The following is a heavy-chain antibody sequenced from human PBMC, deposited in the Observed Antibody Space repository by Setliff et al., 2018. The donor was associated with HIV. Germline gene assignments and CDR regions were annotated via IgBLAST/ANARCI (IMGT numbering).Heavy chain of an antibody. CDR1: GYSIRDNFF. CDR3: ARHDCGGDCSINWFDP. V-gene: IGHV4-38-2*01. CDR2: IFYTGTT. Sequence: SETLSLTCAVSGYSIRDNFFWGWVRQPPGKGLEWIGSIFYTGTTYYNPSLKSRVTLSLDTSKNQFSLGLTSVTAADTAVYYCARHDCGGDCSINWFDPWGQGTLVTVSS. J-gene: IGHJ5*02. D-gene: IGHD2-21*02.